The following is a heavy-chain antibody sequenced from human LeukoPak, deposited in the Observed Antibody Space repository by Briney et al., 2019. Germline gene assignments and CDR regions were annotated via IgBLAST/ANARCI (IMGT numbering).Heavy chain of an antibody. V-gene: IGHV4-4*02. CDR1: GGSISSSNW. CDR2: IYHSGST. D-gene: IGHD6-19*01. J-gene: IGHJ4*02. CDR3: ARGYSSGWSTPRPFDY. Sequence: SGTLSLTCAVSGGSISSSNWWSWVRQPPGKGLEWIGEIYHSGSTNYNPSLKSRVTISVDKSKNQFSLKLSSVTAADTAVYYCARGYSSGWSTPRPFDYWGQGTLVTVSS.